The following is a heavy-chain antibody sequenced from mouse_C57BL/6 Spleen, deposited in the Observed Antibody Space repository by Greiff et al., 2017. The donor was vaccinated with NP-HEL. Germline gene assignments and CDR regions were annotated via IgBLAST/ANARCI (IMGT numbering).Heavy chain of an antibody. Sequence: QVQLKESGAELARPGASVKMSCKASGYTFTSYTMHWVKQRPGQGLEWIGDINPSSGYTNYNQKFKDKATLTADKSSSTAYMQLSSLTSEDSAVYCCARPPAVAATRDHSVDYWGQGTTLTVSS. CDR1: GYTFTSYT. D-gene: IGHD1-1*01. CDR3: ARPPAVAATRDHSVDY. CDR2: INPSSGYT. V-gene: IGHV1-4*01. J-gene: IGHJ2*01.